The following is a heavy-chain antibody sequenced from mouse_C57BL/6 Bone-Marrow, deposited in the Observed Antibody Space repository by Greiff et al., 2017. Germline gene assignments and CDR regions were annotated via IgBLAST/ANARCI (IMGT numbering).Heavy chain of an antibody. V-gene: IGHV1-64*01. D-gene: IGHD1-1*01. CDR1: GYTFTSYW. Sequence: QVQLQQPGAELVKPGASVKLSCKASGYTFTSYWMHWVKQRPGQGLEWIGMIHPNSGSTNYNEKFKRKATLTVDKSSSTAYMQLSSQTSEDSAVYYCASQDYGSSPLYFAVWGTGTMVTVSA. J-gene: IGHJ1*03. CDR3: ASQDYGSSPLYFAV. CDR2: IHPNSGST.